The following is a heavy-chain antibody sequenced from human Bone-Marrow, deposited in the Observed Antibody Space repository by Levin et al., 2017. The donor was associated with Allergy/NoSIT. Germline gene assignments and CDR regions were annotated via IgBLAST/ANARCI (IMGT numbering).Heavy chain of an antibody. Sequence: GGSLRLSCAASGFTFSSYDMHWVRQATGKGLEWVSAIGTAGDTYYPGSVKGRFTISRENAKNSLYLQMNSLRAGDTAVYYCARGIAAADPLAFDYWGQGTLVTVSS. D-gene: IGHD6-13*01. CDR2: IGTAGDT. V-gene: IGHV3-13*01. CDR1: GFTFSSYD. J-gene: IGHJ4*02. CDR3: ARGIAAADPLAFDY.